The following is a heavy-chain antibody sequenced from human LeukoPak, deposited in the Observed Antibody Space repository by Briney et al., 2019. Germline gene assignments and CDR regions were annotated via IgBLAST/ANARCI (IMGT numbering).Heavy chain of an antibody. CDR2: IYTSGST. V-gene: IGHV4-61*02. CDR3: AAGEAARSPFDY. J-gene: IGHJ4*02. CDR1: GGSISSGSYY. D-gene: IGHD6-6*01. Sequence: KASETLSLTCTISGGSISSGSYYWSWLRQPAGKGLEWFGRIYTSGSTNYNPSLKSRVTISIHTSKPPFSLTLSSVTAADTAVYYCAAGEAARSPFDYWGQGTLVTVSS.